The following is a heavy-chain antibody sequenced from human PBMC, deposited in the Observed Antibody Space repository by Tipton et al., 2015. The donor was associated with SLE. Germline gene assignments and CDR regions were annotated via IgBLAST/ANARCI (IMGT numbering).Heavy chain of an antibody. J-gene: IGHJ4*02. Sequence: TLSLTCTVSGYSIGSGYYWGWVRQPPGKGLEWIGSINHSGTTYYHPSLKSRVTMSIDTSKNQFSLNLTSVTAADTALYYCAKDYNHDNADYNWGQGTLVIVSS. CDR2: INHSGTT. CDR3: AKDYNHDNADYN. CDR1: GYSIGSGYY. V-gene: IGHV4-38-2*02. D-gene: IGHD4-17*01.